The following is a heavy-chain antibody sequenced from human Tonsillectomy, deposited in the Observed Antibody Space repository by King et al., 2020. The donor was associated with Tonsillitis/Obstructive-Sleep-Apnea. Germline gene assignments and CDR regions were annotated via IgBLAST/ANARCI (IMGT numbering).Heavy chain of an antibody. J-gene: IGHJ1*01. CDR1: GFTFSNAW. D-gene: IGHD1-26*01. Sequence: VQLVESGGGLVKPGGSLRVSCAASGFTFSNAWMNWVRQAPGKGLEWVGRIKSKTDGGTTDYAAPVKGRFTISRDDSKNTLYVQMNSLKTEDTAVYYCTTVRWELLDPYAEYFQHWGQGTLVTVSS. CDR3: TTVRWELLDPYAEYFQH. V-gene: IGHV3-15*07. CDR2: IKSKTDGGTT.